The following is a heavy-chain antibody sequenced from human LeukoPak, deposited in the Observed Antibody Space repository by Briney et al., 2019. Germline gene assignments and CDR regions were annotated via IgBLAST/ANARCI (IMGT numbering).Heavy chain of an antibody. CDR2: ISYDGSNK. CDR1: GFTFSSYG. Sequence: GGSLRLSCAASGFTFSSYGMHWVRQAPGKGLEWVAVISYDGSNKYYADSVKGRFTISSDNSKNTLYLQMNSLRAEDTAVYYCATGSVRYSASWYSQEGDYWGQGTLVTVSS. J-gene: IGHJ4*02. CDR3: ATGSVRYSASWYSQEGDY. D-gene: IGHD6-13*01. V-gene: IGHV3-30*03.